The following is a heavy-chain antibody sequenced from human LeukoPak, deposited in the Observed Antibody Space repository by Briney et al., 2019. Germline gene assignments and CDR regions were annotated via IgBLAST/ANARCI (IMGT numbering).Heavy chain of an antibody. CDR2: IYYNGMT. D-gene: IGHD2-15*01. CDR1: GGSISSSISY. CDR3: AREGCSGGSCRRPYNWFDP. V-gene: IGHV4-39*07. Sequence: SETLSLTCTVSGGSISSSISYWGWIRQPPGKGLEWIGSIYYNGMTYYNPSLKSRVTISLDTSRNQFSLKLTSATAADTAVYYCAREGCSGGSCRRPYNWFDPWGQGTLVTVSS. J-gene: IGHJ5*02.